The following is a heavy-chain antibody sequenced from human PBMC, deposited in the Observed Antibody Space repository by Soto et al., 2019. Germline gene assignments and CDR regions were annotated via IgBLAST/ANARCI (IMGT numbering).Heavy chain of an antibody. J-gene: IGHJ5*02. CDR3: AGRHFGELHGWFDP. Sequence: KSSETLSLTCSVSGGSISSPSYYWSWIRQPPGKGLEWIGYIYYTGTTNYNPSLKSRVTISLDMSKSQFSLKLSSVTAADTAVYFCAGRHFGELHGWFDPWGRGTRVTVSS. CDR2: IYYTGTT. CDR1: GGSISSPSYY. D-gene: IGHD3-10*01. V-gene: IGHV4-61*01.